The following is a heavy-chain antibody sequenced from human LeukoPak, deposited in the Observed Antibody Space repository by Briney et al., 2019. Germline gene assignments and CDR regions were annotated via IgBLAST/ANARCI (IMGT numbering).Heavy chain of an antibody. CDR1: GGSFSGYY. Sequence: SETLSLTCAVYGGSFSGYYWSWIRQPPGKGLEWIGEINHSGSTNYKPSLKSRVTISVDTSKNQFSLKLSSVTAADTAVYYCARESTYYDFWSGYFGWFDPWGQGTLVTVSS. V-gene: IGHV4-34*01. CDR2: INHSGST. J-gene: IGHJ5*02. D-gene: IGHD3-3*01. CDR3: ARESTYYDFWSGYFGWFDP.